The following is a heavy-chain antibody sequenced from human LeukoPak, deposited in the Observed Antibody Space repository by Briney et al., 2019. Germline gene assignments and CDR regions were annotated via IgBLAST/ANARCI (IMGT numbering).Heavy chain of an antibody. D-gene: IGHD6-19*01. V-gene: IGHV3-53*01. J-gene: IGHJ4*02. CDR2: IYSGGST. CDR3: ARGLRGWLTPSYYFDY. CDR1: GFTFSSYA. Sequence: PGGSLRLSCAASGFTFSSYAMSWVRQAPGKGLEWVSVIYSGGSTYYADSVRGRFTISRDNSKNTLYLQMNSLRAEDTAVYYCARGLRGWLTPSYYFDYWGQGTLVTVSS.